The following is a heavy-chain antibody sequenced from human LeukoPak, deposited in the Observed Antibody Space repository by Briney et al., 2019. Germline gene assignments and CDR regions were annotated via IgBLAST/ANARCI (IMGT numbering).Heavy chain of an antibody. D-gene: IGHD6-19*01. V-gene: IGHV1-18*01. CDR1: GYTFTSYG. CDR2: INAYNGNT. J-gene: IGHJ4*02. Sequence: ASVTVSCKASGYTFTSYGISWVRQAPGQGLEWMGWINAYNGNTNYAQKFQGRVTITADESTSTAYMELSSLRSEDTAVYYCARGGIAVADSINYYFDYWGQGTLVTVSS. CDR3: ARGGIAVADSINYYFDY.